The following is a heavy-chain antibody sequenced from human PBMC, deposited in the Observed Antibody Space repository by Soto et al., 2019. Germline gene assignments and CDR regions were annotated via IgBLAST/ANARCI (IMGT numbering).Heavy chain of an antibody. D-gene: IGHD6-13*01. CDR2: ISYDGSNK. V-gene: IGHV3-30-3*01. J-gene: IGHJ4*02. CDR1: GFTFSSYA. CDR3: ARDLGLAAAGASDS. Sequence: GGSLRLSCAASGFTFSSYAMHWVRQAPGKGLEWVAVISYDGSNKYYADSVKGRFTISRDNSKNTLYLQMNSLRAEDTAVYYCARDLGLAAAGASDSWGQGTLVTVSS.